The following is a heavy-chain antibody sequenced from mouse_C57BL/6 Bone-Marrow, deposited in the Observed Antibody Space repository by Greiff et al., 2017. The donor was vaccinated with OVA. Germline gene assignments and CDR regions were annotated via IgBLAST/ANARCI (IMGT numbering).Heavy chain of an antibody. D-gene: IGHD2-5*01. CDR3: TRGYSNYYAMDY. J-gene: IGHJ4*01. CDR1: GYTFTDYE. Sequence: QVQLQQSGAELVRPGASVTLSCKASGYTFTDYEMHWVKQTPVHGLEWIGAIDPETGGTDYNQKFKGKAILTADKSSSTAYMELRSLTSEDSAVYYCTRGYSNYYAMDYWGQGPSVTVSS. V-gene: IGHV1-15*01. CDR2: IDPETGGT.